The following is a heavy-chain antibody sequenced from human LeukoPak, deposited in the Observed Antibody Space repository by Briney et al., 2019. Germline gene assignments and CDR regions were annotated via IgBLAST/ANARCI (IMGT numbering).Heavy chain of an antibody. J-gene: IGHJ4*02. CDR2: ISSSSSTI. CDR1: GFTFSSYW. Sequence: GGSLRLSCAASGFTFSSYWMSWVRQAPGKGLEWVSYISSSSSTIYYADSVKGRFTISRDNAENSLYLQMNSLRAEDTAVYYCANTAGYKVYWGQGTLVTVSS. CDR3: ANTAGYKVY. V-gene: IGHV3-48*01. D-gene: IGHD1-14*01.